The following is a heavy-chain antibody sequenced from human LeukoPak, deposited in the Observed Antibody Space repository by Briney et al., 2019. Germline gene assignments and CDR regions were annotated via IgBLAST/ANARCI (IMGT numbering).Heavy chain of an antibody. J-gene: IGHJ4*02. Sequence: SVKVSCKASGGTFSIYAISWVRQAPGQGLEWMGRIIPILGIANYAQKFQGRVTITADKSTSTAYMELSSLRSEDTAVYYCAAYPSGAAAAYYWRQGTLVTVSS. D-gene: IGHD6-13*01. CDR2: IIPILGIA. CDR3: AAYPSGAAAAYY. V-gene: IGHV1-69*04. CDR1: GGTFSIYA.